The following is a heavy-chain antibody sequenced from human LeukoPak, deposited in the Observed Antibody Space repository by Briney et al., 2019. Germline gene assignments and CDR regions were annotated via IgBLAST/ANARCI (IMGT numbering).Heavy chain of an antibody. CDR2: ISYDGSNK. J-gene: IGHJ4*02. V-gene: IGHV3-30*04. Sequence: GGSLRLSCAASGFTFSSYAMHWVRQAPGKGLEWVAVISYDGSNKYYADSVKGRFTISRDNSKNTLYLQMNSLRAEDTAVYYCAGHTNYWGQGTLVTVSS. CDR1: GFTFSSYA. D-gene: IGHD1-1*01. CDR3: AGHTNY.